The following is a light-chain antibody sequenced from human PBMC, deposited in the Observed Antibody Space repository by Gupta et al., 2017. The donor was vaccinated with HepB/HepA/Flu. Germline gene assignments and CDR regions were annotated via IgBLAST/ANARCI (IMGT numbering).Light chain of an antibody. CDR3: SSDTTSNSVV. Sequence: QSALTQPAAVSGSPGQSITISCTGTSSDIGCYNYVSWYQQHQNKPPKLMIYDVSNRPSGISTRFSASKSGNTASLTISGRQADDDADYYCSSDTTSNSVVFGGGTKLTVL. J-gene: IGLJ2*01. V-gene: IGLV2-14*03. CDR2: DVS. CDR1: SSDIGCYNY.